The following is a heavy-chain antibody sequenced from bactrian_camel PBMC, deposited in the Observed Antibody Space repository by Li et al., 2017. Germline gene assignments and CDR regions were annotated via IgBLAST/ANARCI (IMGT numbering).Heavy chain of an antibody. CDR2: IDPAGDGP. CDR1: GFTFSTSF. Sequence: VQLVESGGGLVQPGGSLRLSCAASGFTFSTSFMTWVRLAPGKGLEWVSVIDPAGDGPFYGDSVTGRFTCSRDNAKNTLYLQLNALKTEDSALYYCAKAAQDSCSGAWCGGPGHWGQGTQVTVS. J-gene: IGHJ4*01. V-gene: IGHV3S1*01. D-gene: IGHD3*01. CDR3: AKAAQDSCSGAWCGGPGH.